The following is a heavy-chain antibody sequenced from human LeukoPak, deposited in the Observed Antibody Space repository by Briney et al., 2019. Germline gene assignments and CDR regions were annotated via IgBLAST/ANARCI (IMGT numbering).Heavy chain of an antibody. D-gene: IGHD1-14*01. V-gene: IGHV3-11*04. CDR2: ITDTGSAT. CDR3: ARARKGYYFDH. CDR1: GFTFSDNY. J-gene: IGHJ4*02. Sequence: KPGGSLRLSCAASGFTFSDNYMNWIRQAPGKGLEWVSYITDTGSATYSADPVKGRFTISRDNAKNSLFLQMNSLRADDTAVYYCARARKGYYFDHWGQGTLVTVSS.